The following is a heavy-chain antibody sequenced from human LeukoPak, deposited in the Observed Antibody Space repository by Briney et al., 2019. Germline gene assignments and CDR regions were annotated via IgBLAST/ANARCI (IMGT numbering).Heavy chain of an antibody. D-gene: IGHD3-22*01. CDR2: INPNSGGT. CDR3: ARYYYDSSGYSYPYY. CDR1: GYTFTGYY. Sequence: ASVTVSCKASGYTFTGYYMHWVRQAPGQGLEWMGWINPNSGGTNYAQKFQGRVTMTRDTSISTAYMELSRLRSDDTAVYYCARYYYDSSGYSYPYYWGQGTLVTVSS. V-gene: IGHV1-2*02. J-gene: IGHJ4*02.